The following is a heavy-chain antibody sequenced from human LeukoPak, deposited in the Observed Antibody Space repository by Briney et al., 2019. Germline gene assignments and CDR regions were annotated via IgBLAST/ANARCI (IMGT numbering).Heavy chain of an antibody. CDR1: AGSISSHY. CDR3: AREGGFGELFSFDY. D-gene: IGHD3-10*01. J-gene: IGHJ4*02. V-gene: IGHV4-59*11. CDR2: TYYSGST. Sequence: SQTLSLASTLSAGSISSHYWSWIRQPPGKGLEWNGYTYYSGSTNYNPSLKSRVTISVDTSKNQFSLKLSSVTAADTAVYYCAREGGFGELFSFDYWGQGTLVTVSS.